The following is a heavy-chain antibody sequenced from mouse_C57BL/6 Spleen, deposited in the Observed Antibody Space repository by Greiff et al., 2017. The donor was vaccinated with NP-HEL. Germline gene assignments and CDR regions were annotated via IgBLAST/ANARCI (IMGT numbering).Heavy chain of an antibody. D-gene: IGHD2-4*01. Sequence: QVQLQQSGAELARPGASVKLSCKASGYTFTSYGISWVKQRTGQGLEWIGEIYPRSGNTYYNEKFKGKATLTADKSSSTAYMELRSLTSEDSAVYFCARSGNDYGIRAMDYWGQGTSVTVSS. CDR3: ARSGNDYGIRAMDY. V-gene: IGHV1-81*01. CDR2: IYPRSGNT. J-gene: IGHJ4*01. CDR1: GYTFTSYG.